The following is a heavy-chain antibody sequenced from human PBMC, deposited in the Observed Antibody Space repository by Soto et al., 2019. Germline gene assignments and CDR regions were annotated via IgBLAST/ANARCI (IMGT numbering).Heavy chain of an antibody. Sequence: QITLKESGHTLVKPTQTLTLTCTFSGFSLTTTGVGVAWIRQPPGKALEWLALIYWDDDKRYSPSLKSRLTITKDTSRNQVVLTMTNMDPVDTATYYCTHRPSYRSGYDYWGQGTLVTVSP. V-gene: IGHV2-5*02. J-gene: IGHJ4*02. CDR1: GFSLTTTGVG. CDR3: THRPSYRSGYDY. D-gene: IGHD3-22*01. CDR2: IYWDDDK.